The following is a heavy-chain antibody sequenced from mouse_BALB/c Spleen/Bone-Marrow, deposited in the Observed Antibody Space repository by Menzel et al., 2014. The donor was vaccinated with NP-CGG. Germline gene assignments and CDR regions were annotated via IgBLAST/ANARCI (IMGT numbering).Heavy chain of an antibody. CDR3: ARYKGYYDHDGDYFDY. CDR1: GDSITSGY. CDR2: ISYSGST. V-gene: IGHV3-8*02. Sequence: EVQRVESGPSLVKPSQTLSLPCSVTGDSITSGYWNWIRKFPGNKLEYMGYISYSGSTYYNPPLKSRISITRDTSKNQYYLQLNSVTIEDTATYYCARYKGYYDHDGDYFDYWGQGTTLTVSS. J-gene: IGHJ2*01. D-gene: IGHD2-4*01.